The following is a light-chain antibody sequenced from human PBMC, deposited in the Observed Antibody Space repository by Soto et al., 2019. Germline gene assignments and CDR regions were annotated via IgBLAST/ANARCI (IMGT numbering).Light chain of an antibody. V-gene: IGKV3-20*01. J-gene: IGKJ1*01. CDR3: QQYVTSPWT. CDR1: QSVSDTF. Sequence: EIVLTQSPGTLSLSPGERVTLSCRASQSVSDTFIAWYQQKPGQAPRLLIYGGFYRATGIPDRFSGSGSGTDFTLTITRLEPEDLAMYYCQQYVTSPWTFGQGTRVDIK. CDR2: GGF.